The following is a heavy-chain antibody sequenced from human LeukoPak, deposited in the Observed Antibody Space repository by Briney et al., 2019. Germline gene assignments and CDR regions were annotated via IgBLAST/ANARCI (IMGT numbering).Heavy chain of an antibody. CDR2: ISDSGGRT. CDR1: GFTFSRYA. CDR3: ASAALISGSSYVYDYDH. J-gene: IGHJ4*02. D-gene: IGHD5-18*01. Sequence: GGSLRLSCAASGFTFSRYAMSWVRQGLGKGLEWVSDISDSGGRTHYADSVKGRFTISRDNSKNTLYLEMNSLRAKDTAVYYCASAALISGSSYVYDYDHWGQGTLVTVSS. V-gene: IGHV3-23*01.